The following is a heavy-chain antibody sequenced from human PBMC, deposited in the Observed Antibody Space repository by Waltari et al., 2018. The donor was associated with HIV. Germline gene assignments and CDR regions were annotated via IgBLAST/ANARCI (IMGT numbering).Heavy chain of an antibody. J-gene: IGHJ4*02. Sequence: EVQLVESGGGLVKPGGSLRLSCAASGFTFSSYSMNWVRQAPGKGLGWVSSISSSSTCIYYADSVEGRFTISRDNAKNSLYLQMNSLRAEDTAVYYCARDRQGTVTRDFDYWGQGTLVTVSS. CDR2: ISSSSTCI. V-gene: IGHV3-21*01. CDR1: GFTFSSYS. D-gene: IGHD4-17*01. CDR3: ARDRQGTVTRDFDY.